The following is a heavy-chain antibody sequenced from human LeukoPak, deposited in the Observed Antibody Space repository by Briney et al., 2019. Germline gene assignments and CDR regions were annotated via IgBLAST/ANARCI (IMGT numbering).Heavy chain of an antibody. V-gene: IGHV3-11*01. CDR3: AREIMVATTRAAFDI. CDR2: ISSSGSTI. Sequence: GGSLRLSCAASGFTFSDYYMSWIRQAPGKGLEWVSYISSSGSTIYYADSVKGRFTISRDNAKNSLYLQMNSLRAEDTAVYYCAREIMVATTRAAFDIWGQGTTVTVSS. CDR1: GFTFSDYY. J-gene: IGHJ3*02. D-gene: IGHD2-15*01.